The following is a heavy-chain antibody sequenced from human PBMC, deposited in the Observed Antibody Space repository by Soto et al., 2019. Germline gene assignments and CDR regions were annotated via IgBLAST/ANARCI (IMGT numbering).Heavy chain of an antibody. CDR3: ARDYRASYPAYYYYGMDV. D-gene: IGHD3-16*02. V-gene: IGHV4-31*03. CDR2: IYYST. Sequence: QVQLQESGPGLVKPSQTLSLTCTVSGGSISSGGYYWSWIRQHPGKGPEWIGYIYYSTYYNPSLKSRVTISVDTSKNQFSLKLSSVTAADTAVYYCARDYRASYPAYYYYGMDVWGQGTTVTVSS. CDR1: GGSISSGGYY. J-gene: IGHJ6*02.